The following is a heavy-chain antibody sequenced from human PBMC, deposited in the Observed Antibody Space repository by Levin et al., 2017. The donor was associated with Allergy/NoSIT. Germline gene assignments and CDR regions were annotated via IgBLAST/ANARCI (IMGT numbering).Heavy chain of an antibody. CDR2: IDPSDSYT. V-gene: IGHV5-10-1*01. D-gene: IGHD2-2*01. J-gene: IGHJ6*03. CDR3: ARQALVVEPAAMSVYYYYYMDV. Sequence: GESLKISCKGSGYNFTSYWITWVRQMPGKGLEWMGRIDPSDSYTNYSPSFQGRVTISADKSINTAYLQWSSLKASDTAMYYCARQALVVEPAAMSVYYYYYMDVWGKGTTVTVSS. CDR1: GYNFTSYW.